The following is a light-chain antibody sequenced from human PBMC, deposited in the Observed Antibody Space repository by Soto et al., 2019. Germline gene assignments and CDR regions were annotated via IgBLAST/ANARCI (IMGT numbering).Light chain of an antibody. CDR3: ASWDDSLNVYV. CDR1: NSNIGNNE. CDR2: YND. Sequence: SVLTQPPSVSEAPRQRVTISCSGSNSNIGNNEVSWYQQLPGKAPKLLIFYNDLLPSGVSDRFSGSKSGTSASLAISGLQSEDEADYYCASWDDSLNVYVFGTGTKLTVL. J-gene: IGLJ1*01. V-gene: IGLV1-36*01.